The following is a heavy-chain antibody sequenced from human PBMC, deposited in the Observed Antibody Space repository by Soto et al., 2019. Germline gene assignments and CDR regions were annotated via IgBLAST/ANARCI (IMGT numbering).Heavy chain of an antibody. D-gene: IGHD7-27*01. Sequence: GASVKVSCKASGGTFSNDIITWVRQAPGQGLEWMGRIIPLLDITNYAQKFQGRVTITADKSTGTAYMELNSVTPEDTAVYFCASLGNIDMADCWGQGTLVTVSS. J-gene: IGHJ4*02. CDR2: IIPLLDIT. CDR1: GGTFSNDI. V-gene: IGHV1-69*02. CDR3: ASLGNIDMADC.